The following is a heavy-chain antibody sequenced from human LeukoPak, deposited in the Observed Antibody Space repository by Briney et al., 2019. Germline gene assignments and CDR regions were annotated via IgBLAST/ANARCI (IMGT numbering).Heavy chain of an antibody. D-gene: IGHD3-10*01. CDR3: ARGGIFGSGRD. CDR2: IYTGGNT. V-gene: IGHV3-53*01. Sequence: AGGSLRLSCAASGFTVSSNYMSWVRQAPGKGLEWVSIIYTGGNTYYADSVKGRFTISRDNSKNTLYLQMNSLRAEDTALYYCARGGIFGSGRDWGQGTLVTVSS. CDR1: GFTVSSNY. J-gene: IGHJ4*02.